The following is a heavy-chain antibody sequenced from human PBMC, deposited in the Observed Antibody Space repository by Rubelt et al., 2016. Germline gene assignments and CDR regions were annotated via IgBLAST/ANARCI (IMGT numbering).Heavy chain of an antibody. J-gene: IGHJ3*02. CDR3: ARRGGWKNAFDI. CDR2: IYYSGST. V-gene: IGHV4-39*01. Sequence: IYYSGSTYYNPSLKSRVTISVDTSKNQFSLKLSSVTAADTAVYYCARRGGWKNAFDIWGQGTMVTVSS. D-gene: IGHD1-1*01.